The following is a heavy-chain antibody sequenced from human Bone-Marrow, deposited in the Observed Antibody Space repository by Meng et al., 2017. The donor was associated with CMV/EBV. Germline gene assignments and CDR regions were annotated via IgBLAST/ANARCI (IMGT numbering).Heavy chain of an antibody. CDR3: ARDHVLRFLESGFDY. D-gene: IGHD3-3*01. J-gene: IGHJ4*02. V-gene: IGHV3-53*01. Sequence: GGSLRLSCAASGFTVSSNYMSWVRQAPGKGLEWVSVIYSGGGGSTNYADSVKGRFTISRDNSKNTLYLQMNSLRAEDTAVYYCARDHVLRFLESGFDYWGQGTLVTVSS. CDR2: IYSGGGGST. CDR1: GFTVSSNY.